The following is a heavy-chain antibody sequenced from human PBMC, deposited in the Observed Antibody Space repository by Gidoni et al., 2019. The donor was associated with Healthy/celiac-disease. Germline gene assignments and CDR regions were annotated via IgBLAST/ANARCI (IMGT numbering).Heavy chain of an antibody. CDR1: GFTFSSYS. V-gene: IGHV3-21*01. CDR2: ISSSSSYI. D-gene: IGHD6-6*01. CDR3: ARDLYSSSCVGY. Sequence: EVQLVESGGGLVKPGGSMRLSCAASGFTFSSYSMNWVRQAPGKGLEWVSSISSSSSYIYYADSVKGRFTISRDNAKNSLYLQMNSLRAEDTAVYYCARDLYSSSCVGYWGQGTLVTVSS. J-gene: IGHJ4*02.